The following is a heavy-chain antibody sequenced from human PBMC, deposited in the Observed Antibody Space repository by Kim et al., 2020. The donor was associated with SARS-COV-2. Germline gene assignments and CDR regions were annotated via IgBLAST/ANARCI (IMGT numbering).Heavy chain of an antibody. V-gene: IGHV4-30-4*01. J-gene: IGHJ5*02. Sequence: SETLSLTCTVSGGSISSGNYYWSWIRQHPGKGLEWIGYIYYSGSTYYNPSLKSRVSISEDTSKNQFSLKLSSVTVADTAVYYCAGERYSSTWYWFDPWGHGTLVTVSS. CDR3: AGERYSSTWYWFDP. D-gene: IGHD6-13*01. CDR2: IYYSGST. CDR1: GGSISSGNYY.